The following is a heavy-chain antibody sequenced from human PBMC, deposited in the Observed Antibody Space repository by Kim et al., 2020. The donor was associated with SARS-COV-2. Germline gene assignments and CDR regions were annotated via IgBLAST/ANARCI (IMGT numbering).Heavy chain of an antibody. CDR3: ARDYQQQLALDY. V-gene: IGHV3-30*04. J-gene: IGHJ4*02. CDR1: GFTFSSYA. Sequence: GGSLRLSCAASGFTFSSYAMHWVRQAPGKGLEWVAVISYDGSNKYYADSVKGRFTISRDNSKNTLYLQMNSLRAEDTAVYYCARDYQQQLALDYWGQGTLVTVSS. CDR2: ISYDGSNK. D-gene: IGHD6-13*01.